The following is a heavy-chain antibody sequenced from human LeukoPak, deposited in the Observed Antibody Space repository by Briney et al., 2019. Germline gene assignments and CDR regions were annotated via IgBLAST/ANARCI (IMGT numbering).Heavy chain of an antibody. V-gene: IGHV3-23*01. CDR3: AKVRDYYYYGMDV. CDR1: GFTFSSYA. J-gene: IGHJ6*02. D-gene: IGHD3-10*01. Sequence: GGSLRLSCAASGFTFSSYAMSWVRQAPGRGLEWVSAISGSGGSTYYADSVKGRFTISRDNSKNTLYLQMNSLRAEDTAVYYCAKVRDYYYYGMDVWGQGTTVTVSS. CDR2: ISGSGGST.